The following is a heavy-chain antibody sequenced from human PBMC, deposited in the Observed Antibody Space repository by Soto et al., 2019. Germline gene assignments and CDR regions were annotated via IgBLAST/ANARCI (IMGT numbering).Heavy chain of an antibody. Sequence: QVQLVQSGAEVKTPGSSVKVSRRASGGTFNSFSIDWVRQAPGQGLEWMGGIIPMSGRPNYAQRFQGRVTFSADKSTNTIYMEVNSLTYEDTAVYYCTRRGRQSANWFDPWGQGTLVTVSS. CDR3: TRRGRQSANWFDP. CDR1: GGTFNSFS. J-gene: IGHJ5*02. V-gene: IGHV1-69*06. CDR2: IIPMSGRP.